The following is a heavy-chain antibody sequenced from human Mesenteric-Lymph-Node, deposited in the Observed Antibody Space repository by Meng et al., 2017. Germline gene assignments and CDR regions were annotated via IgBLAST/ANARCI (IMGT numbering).Heavy chain of an antibody. CDR2: FDPEDGET. J-gene: IGHJ4*02. D-gene: IGHD3-22*01. CDR1: GYTLTELS. Sequence: ASVKVSCKVSGYTLTELSMHWVRQAPGKGREWMGGFDPEDGETIYAQKFQGRVTMTEDTSTDTAYMELSSLRFEDTAVYYCATVTLSYYDSSGYYDYWGQGTLVTVSS. CDR3: ATVTLSYYDSSGYYDY. V-gene: IGHV1-24*01.